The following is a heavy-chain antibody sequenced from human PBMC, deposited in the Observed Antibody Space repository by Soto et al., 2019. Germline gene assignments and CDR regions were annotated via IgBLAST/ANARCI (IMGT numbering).Heavy chain of an antibody. D-gene: IGHD3-9*01. J-gene: IGHJ5*02. CDR3: AKNQCFELVPLAPVDWFDP. Sequence: PGGSLRLSCAASGFIFENFGMSWVRQAPGKGLEWISSISGSGFKKYYADSVKGRFTISRDNSKSTVYLELNNLSAEDTAVYHCAKNQCFELVPLAPVDWFDPWGQGSVVTVSS. CDR2: ISGSGFKK. V-gene: IGHV3-23*01. CDR1: GFIFENFG.